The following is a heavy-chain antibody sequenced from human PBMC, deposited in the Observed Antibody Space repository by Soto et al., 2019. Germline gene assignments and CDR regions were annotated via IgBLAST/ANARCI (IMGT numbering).Heavy chain of an antibody. CDR2: IYPGDSDT. V-gene: IGHV5-51*01. J-gene: IGHJ4*02. CDR3: ARQEGAVAGNYYFDY. D-gene: IGHD6-19*01. Sequence: GESLKISCKGSGYSFTSYWIGWVRQMPGKGLEWMGIIYPGDSDTRYSPSFQGQVTISADKSISTAYLQWSSLKASDTAMYYCARQEGAVAGNYYFDYWGQGTLVTVSS. CDR1: GYSFTSYW.